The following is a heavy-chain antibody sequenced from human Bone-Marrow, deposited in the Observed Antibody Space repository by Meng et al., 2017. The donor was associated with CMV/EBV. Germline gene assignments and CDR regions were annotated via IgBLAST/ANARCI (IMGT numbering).Heavy chain of an antibody. V-gene: IGHV3-7*01. J-gene: IGHJ5*01. CDR1: GFTLTDYW. CDR2: MNPHGSER. CDR3: SRENSGLDS. Sequence: GGSLRLSCEVSGFTLTDYWMDWVRQAPGKGLEWVANMNPHGSERNYVDSVKGRFIISRDSAKNSLYLQLNSLRVEDTAVYYCSRENSGLDSWGQGKLVNVSS.